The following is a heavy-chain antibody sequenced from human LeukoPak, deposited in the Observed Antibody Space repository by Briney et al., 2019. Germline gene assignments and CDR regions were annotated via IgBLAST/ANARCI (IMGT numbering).Heavy chain of an antibody. CDR3: EGSAGY. Sequence: GGSLRLSCAASGFTFSSYWMSWVRQAPGKGLEWVADIKKDGSEKYYVDSVKGRFTISRDNAKNSLFLQMNSLRVEDTAVYYCEGSAGYWGQGTLVTASS. V-gene: IGHV3-7*01. CDR1: GFTFSSYW. D-gene: IGHD6-19*01. CDR2: IKKDGSEK. J-gene: IGHJ4*02.